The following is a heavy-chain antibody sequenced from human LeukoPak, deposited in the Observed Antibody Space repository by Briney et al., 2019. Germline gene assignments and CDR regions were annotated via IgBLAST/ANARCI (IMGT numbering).Heavy chain of an antibody. CDR1: GFTFSSYA. CDR3: AKDRSGYSYGLFDY. J-gene: IGHJ4*02. V-gene: IGHV3-23*01. CDR2: ISGSGGST. Sequence: GGSLRLSCAASGFTFSSYAMSWVRQAPGKGLEWVSAISGSGGSTYYADSVKGRFTISRDNSKNTLYLQMNSLRAEDTAVYYCAKDRSGYSYGLFDYWGQGALSPSPQ. D-gene: IGHD5-18*01.